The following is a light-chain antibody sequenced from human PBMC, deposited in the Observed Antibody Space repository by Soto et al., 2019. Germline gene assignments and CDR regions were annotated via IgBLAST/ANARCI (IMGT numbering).Light chain of an antibody. CDR3: GSWDRSLRGVV. CDR1: SSNIGSKY. Sequence: QSVLTQPPSVSAAPGQKVTISCSGSSSNIGSKYVSWYQKVPGTAPKLLIYDDTKRPSGIPDRFYGSKSGTSATLGITGLQPGDEADYYCGSWDRSLRGVVFGGGTKVTVL. V-gene: IGLV1-51*01. CDR2: DDT. J-gene: IGLJ2*01.